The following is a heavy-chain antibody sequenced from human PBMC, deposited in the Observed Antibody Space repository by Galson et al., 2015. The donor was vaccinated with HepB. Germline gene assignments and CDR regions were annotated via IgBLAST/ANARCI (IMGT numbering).Heavy chain of an antibody. V-gene: IGHV3-20*04. CDR2: INWNGGST. Sequence: SLRLSCAASGFTFDDYDMSWVRQAPGKGPEWVSGINWNGGSTGYADSVKGRFTISRDNAKNSLYLQMNSLRAEDTALYYCARVASLSDYHSYYYGSGRSDGGWFDPWGQGTLVTVSS. CDR1: GFTFDDYD. CDR3: ARVASLSDYHSYYYGSGRSDGGWFDP. J-gene: IGHJ5*02. D-gene: IGHD3-10*01.